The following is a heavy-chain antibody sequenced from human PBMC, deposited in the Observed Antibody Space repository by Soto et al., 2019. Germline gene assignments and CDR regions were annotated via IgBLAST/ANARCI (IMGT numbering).Heavy chain of an antibody. Sequence: QVHLVESGGGVAQPGGSLRLSCAASEFIFSSYAMHWIRQAPGKGLEWLAVISFDGNIIQYADSVKGRFIISRDNSKNTLYLQMNSLRGDDTAVYYCARTFDTITYYFGSWGQGTLVTVSS. D-gene: IGHD3-9*01. CDR1: EFIFSSYA. CDR3: ARTFDTITYYFGS. J-gene: IGHJ4*02. CDR2: ISFDGNII. V-gene: IGHV3-30-3*01.